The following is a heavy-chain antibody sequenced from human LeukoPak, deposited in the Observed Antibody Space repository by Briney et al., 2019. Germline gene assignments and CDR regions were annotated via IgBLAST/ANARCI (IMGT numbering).Heavy chain of an antibody. D-gene: IGHD3-9*01. CDR3: AKGKRDYDMLTQLDY. J-gene: IGHJ4*02. Sequence: GGSLRLSSAASGFTFGSDATSCVRQAHGRGLGWGSTITGIGYNTYSTDSAKGPVTLSPDNSKSTLYLQMNSQRAKDTAVYYCAKGKRDYDMLTQLDYWGQGTLVTVSS. CDR2: ITGIGYNT. V-gene: IGHV3-23*01. CDR1: GFTFGSDA.